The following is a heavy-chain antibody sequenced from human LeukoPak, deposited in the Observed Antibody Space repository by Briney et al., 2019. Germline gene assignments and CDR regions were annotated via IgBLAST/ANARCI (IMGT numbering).Heavy chain of an antibody. V-gene: IGHV4-59*12. CDR1: GGSISSYY. J-gene: IGHJ6*04. D-gene: IGHD2-8*01. CDR3: ATRYCTISACRASSYKSFDV. Sequence: SETLSLTCTVSGGSISSYYWSWIRQPPGKGLEWIGYIYHSGSTYYNPSLKSRVTISVDRSKNQFSLKLSSVTAADTAVYYCATRYCTISACRASSYKSFDVWGKGTTVTVSS. CDR2: IYHSGST.